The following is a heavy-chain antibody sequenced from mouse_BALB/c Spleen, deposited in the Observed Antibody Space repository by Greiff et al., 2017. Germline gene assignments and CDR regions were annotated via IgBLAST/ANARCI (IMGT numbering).Heavy chain of an antibody. CDR1: GFAFSSYD. CDR3: ARQSGVGMDY. D-gene: IGHD1-1*02. CDR2: ISSGGGST. Sequence: EVKLVESGGGLVKPGGSLKLSCAASGFAFSSYDMSWVRQTPEKRLEWVAYISSGGGSTYYPDTVKGRFTISRDNAKNTLYLQMSSLNSEDTAMYYCARQSGVGMDYWGQGTSVTVSS. J-gene: IGHJ4*01. V-gene: IGHV5-12-1*01.